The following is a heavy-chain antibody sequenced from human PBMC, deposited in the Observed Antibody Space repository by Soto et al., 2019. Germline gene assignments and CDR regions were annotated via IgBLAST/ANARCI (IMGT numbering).Heavy chain of an antibody. CDR2: IYYSGST. D-gene: IGHD3-3*01. Sequence: SETLSLTCTVSGGSISSYYWSWIRQPPGKGLEWIGYIYYSGSTNYNPSLKSRVTISVDTSKNQFSLKLSSVTAADTAVYYCARGALRFLQIGYWGQGTLVTVSS. J-gene: IGHJ4*02. V-gene: IGHV4-59*12. CDR3: ARGALRFLQIGY. CDR1: GGSISSYY.